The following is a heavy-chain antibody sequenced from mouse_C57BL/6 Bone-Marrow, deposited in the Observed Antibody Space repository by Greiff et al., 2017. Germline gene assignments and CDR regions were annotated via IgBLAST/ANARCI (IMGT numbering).Heavy chain of an antibody. CDR3: ARCFYYSNYNYGMAY. CDR1: GYAFSSYW. CDR2: IYPGDGDT. D-gene: IGHD2-5*01. V-gene: IGHV1-80*01. J-gene: IGHJ4*01. Sequence: QVQLQQSGAELVKPGASVKISCKASGYAFSSYWMNWVKQRPGKGLEWIGRIYPGDGDTNYNGKFKGKATLTADKSSSTAYMQLSSLTSEDSAVYFCARCFYYSNYNYGMAYWGQGTSVTVSS.